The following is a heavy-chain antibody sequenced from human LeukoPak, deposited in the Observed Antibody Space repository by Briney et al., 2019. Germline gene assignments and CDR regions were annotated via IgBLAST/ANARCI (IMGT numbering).Heavy chain of an antibody. V-gene: IGHV3-11*04. CDR2: ISGSGTTV. CDR1: GFTFSDYY. D-gene: IGHD4-23*01. Sequence: GGSLRLSCAASGFTFSDYYMSWIRQAPGKGLEWVSYISGSGTTVYYADSVKGRFTISRDNANISLYLQMNSLRAEDTAMYYCVTGQRWATCFDLWGRGTLVTVSS. J-gene: IGHJ4*02. CDR3: VTGQRWATCFDL.